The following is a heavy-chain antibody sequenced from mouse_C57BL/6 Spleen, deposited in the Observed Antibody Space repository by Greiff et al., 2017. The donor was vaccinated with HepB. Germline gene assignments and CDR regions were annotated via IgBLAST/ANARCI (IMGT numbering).Heavy chain of an antibody. CDR1: GYTFTSYW. CDR2: INPSNGGT. V-gene: IGHV1-53*01. Sequence: QVQLKESGTELVKPGASVKLSCKASGYTFTSYWMHWVKQRPGQGLEWIGNINPSNGGTNYNEKFKSKATLTVDKSSSTAYMQLSSLTSEDSAVYYCARTSYYYGPFDYWGQGTTLTVSS. CDR3: ARTSYYYGPFDY. D-gene: IGHD1-1*01. J-gene: IGHJ2*01.